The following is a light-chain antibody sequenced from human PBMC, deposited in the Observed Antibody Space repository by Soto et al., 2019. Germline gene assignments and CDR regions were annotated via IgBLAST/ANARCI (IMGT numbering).Light chain of an antibody. CDR2: GAF. CDR3: QQRYVRAPGP. J-gene: IGKJ5*01. V-gene: IGKV3-11*01. CDR1: PSVTNF. Sequence: EIVLTQSPATLSLSPGERATLSCRASPSVTNFLAWYQQKPGQAPRLLIYGAFNRATGIPARFSGSGSGTGLPLPIRSLGPEGSGGFFRQQRYVRAPGPLGQRARLGIK.